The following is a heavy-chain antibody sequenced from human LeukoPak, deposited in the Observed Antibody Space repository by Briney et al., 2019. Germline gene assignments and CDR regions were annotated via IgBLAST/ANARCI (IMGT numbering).Heavy chain of an antibody. D-gene: IGHD5-18*01. CDR1: GFTFSSYG. J-gene: IGHJ4*02. CDR2: IRFDGNNK. Sequence: GGSLRLSCAASGFTFSSYGMHWVRQAPGKGLEWVAFIRFDGNNKYYADSVKGRFTISRDNSKNTLYLQMNNLRAEDTAVYYCAKEPYRYSYGYGYFDYWGQGTLVTVSS. V-gene: IGHV3-30*02. CDR3: AKEPYRYSYGYGYFDY.